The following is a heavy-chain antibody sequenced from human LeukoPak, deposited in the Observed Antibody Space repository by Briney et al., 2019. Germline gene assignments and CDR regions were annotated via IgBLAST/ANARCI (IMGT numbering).Heavy chain of an antibody. Sequence: SVKVSCKASGGTFSSYAISWVRQAPGQGLEWMGRIIPIFGTANYAQKFQGRVTITTDESTSTAYMELSSLRSEDTAVYYCARGGDSSGFAFDYWGQGTLVTVSS. V-gene: IGHV1-69*05. CDR2: IIPIFGTA. D-gene: IGHD3-22*01. J-gene: IGHJ4*02. CDR1: GGTFSSYA. CDR3: ARGGDSSGFAFDY.